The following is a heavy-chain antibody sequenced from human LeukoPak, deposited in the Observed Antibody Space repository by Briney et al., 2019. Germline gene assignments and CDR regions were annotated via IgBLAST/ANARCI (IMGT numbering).Heavy chain of an antibody. D-gene: IGHD2-2*02. CDR3: SAIPATARYCSSTSCYTGVWFDP. CDR1: GFTFSSYS. J-gene: IGHJ5*02. V-gene: IGHV3-21*01. CDR2: ISSSSSYI. Sequence: PGGSLRLSCAASGFTFSSYSMNWVRQAPGKGLGWVSSISSSSSYIYYADSVKGRFTISRDNAKNSLYLQMNSLRAEDTAVYYCSAIPATARYCSSTSCYTGVWFDPWGQGTLVTVSP.